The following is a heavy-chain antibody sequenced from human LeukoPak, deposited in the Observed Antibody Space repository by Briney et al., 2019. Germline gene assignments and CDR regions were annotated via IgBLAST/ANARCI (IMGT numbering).Heavy chain of an antibody. V-gene: IGHV4-59*01. CDR3: ARGGDPHYGMDV. J-gene: IGHJ6*02. CDR1: GGSISGYY. Sequence: SETLSLTCTVSGGSISGYYWSWIRQPPGKGLEWIGNIYYSASTNYNPSLKSRVTISVDTSKNQCSLRLSSVTAADTAVYYCARGGDPHYGMDVWGQGTTVTVSS. CDR2: IYYSAST. D-gene: IGHD2-21*01.